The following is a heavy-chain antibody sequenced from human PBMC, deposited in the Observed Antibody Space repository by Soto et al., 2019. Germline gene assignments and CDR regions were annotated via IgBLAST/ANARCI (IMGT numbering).Heavy chain of an antibody. CDR2: ISDDGSNV. CDR1: GFTFSNYA. CDR3: ARCLATATWAPDYYFAMDV. J-gene: IGHJ6*02. D-gene: IGHD6-13*01. V-gene: IGHV3-30-3*01. Sequence: PGGSLRLSWAAAGFTFSNYAMHWVRKAPGKGLEWVALISDDGSNVYYADSVKGRLTISRDNSKNTLYLQMNSMRPEDTAVFHCARCLATATWAPDYYFAMDVWGQGTTVTVSS.